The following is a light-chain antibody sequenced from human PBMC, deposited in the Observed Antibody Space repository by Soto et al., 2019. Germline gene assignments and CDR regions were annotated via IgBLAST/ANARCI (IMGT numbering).Light chain of an antibody. V-gene: IGKV4-1*01. CDR2: WAS. J-gene: IGKJ1*01. Sequence: DIVMTQSPDSLAVSLGERATVNCKSSQSVLYSSNNKNYLARYQHKPGQPPKLLIYWASTRESGVPDRFSGSGSGTDFTLTISSLQAEDVAVYYCQQYYSIPWTFGQGTKV. CDR1: QSVLYSSNNKNY. CDR3: QQYYSIPWT.